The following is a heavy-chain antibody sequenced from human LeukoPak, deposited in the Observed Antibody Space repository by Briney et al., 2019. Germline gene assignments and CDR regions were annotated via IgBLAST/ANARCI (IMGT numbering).Heavy chain of an antibody. Sequence: GGSLRLSCATSEFIFSGYWMNWVRQAPGKGLEWVANIKQDGSEKQYVDSVRGRFTISRDNAKNSLYLQMNSLRVEDTAVYYCARDGFVGAADYWGQGTLVTVSS. CDR1: EFIFSGYW. CDR3: ARDGFVGAADY. D-gene: IGHD6-13*01. CDR2: IKQDGSEK. V-gene: IGHV3-7*01. J-gene: IGHJ4*02.